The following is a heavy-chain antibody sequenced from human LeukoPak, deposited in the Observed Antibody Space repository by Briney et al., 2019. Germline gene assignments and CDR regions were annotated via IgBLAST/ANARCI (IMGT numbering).Heavy chain of an antibody. CDR2: IGGGGGST. CDR3: AKGHRYCTSGNCNSAVDY. CDR1: GFTLSHYA. J-gene: IGHJ4*02. Sequence: GGSLRLSCSMSGFTLSHYAMSWVRQAPGKGLEWVSTIGGGGGSTDYTDSVKGRFTISRDNSKNTLYLQMNSLRAEDTAVYYCAKGHRYCTSGNCNSAVDYWGQGTLVTVSS. D-gene: IGHD2-15*01. V-gene: IGHV3-23*01.